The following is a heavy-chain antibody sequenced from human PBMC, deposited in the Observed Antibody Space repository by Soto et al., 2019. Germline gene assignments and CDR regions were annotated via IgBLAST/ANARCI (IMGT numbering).Heavy chain of an antibody. Sequence: SETLSLTCTVSGGSISSSSYYWGWIRQPPGKGLEWIGYIYYSGSTNYNPSLKSRVTISVDTSKNQFSLKLNSVTAADTAMYYCSTHRDSGSYYGIDYWGQGTPVTVSS. V-gene: IGHV4-61*05. CDR1: GGSISSSSYY. D-gene: IGHD1-26*01. CDR2: IYYSGST. CDR3: STHRDSGSYYGIDY. J-gene: IGHJ4*02.